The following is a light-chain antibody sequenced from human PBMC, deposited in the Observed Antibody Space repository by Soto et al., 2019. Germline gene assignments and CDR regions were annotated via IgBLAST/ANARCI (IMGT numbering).Light chain of an antibody. CDR2: WAS. CDR1: QSILSSSDNRNY. V-gene: IGKV4-1*01. CDR3: QHYYSVPPT. J-gene: IGKJ1*01. Sequence: DIVMTQSPDSLTVSLGERATINCKSSQSILSSSDNRNYLAWYQHKQGQSPKMLIYWASTRYSGVPDRFSGSGSGTDFSLTISSLQAEDVAVYYCQHYYSVPPTFGQGTKVEIK.